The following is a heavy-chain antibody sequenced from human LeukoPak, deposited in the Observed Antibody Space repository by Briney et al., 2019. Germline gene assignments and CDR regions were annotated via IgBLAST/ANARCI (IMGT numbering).Heavy chain of an antibody. CDR3: ARGVGSGSYWKDYFDY. CDR2: IYTSGST. CDR1: GGSISSYY. J-gene: IGHJ4*02. D-gene: IGHD3-10*01. Sequence: PSETLSLTCTVSGGSISSYYWSWIRQPAGEGLEWIGRIYTSGSTNYNPSLKSRVTMSVDTSKNQFSLKLSSVTAADTAVYYCARGVGSGSYWKDYFDYWGQGTLVTVSS. V-gene: IGHV4-4*07.